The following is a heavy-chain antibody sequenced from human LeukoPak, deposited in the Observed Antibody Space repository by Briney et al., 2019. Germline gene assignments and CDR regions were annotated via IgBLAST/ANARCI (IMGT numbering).Heavy chain of an antibody. CDR2: ISSSSYI. D-gene: IGHD3-3*01. CDR3: ARDREAYYDFWSGYYPNWFDP. J-gene: IGHJ5*02. V-gene: IGHV3-21*01. Sequence: GGSLRLSCAASGFTFSSYSMNWVRQAPGKGLEWVSSISSSSYIYYADSVKGRFTISRDNAKNSLYLQMNSLRAEDTAVYYCARDREAYYDFWSGYYPNWFDPWGQGTLVTVSS. CDR1: GFTFSSYS.